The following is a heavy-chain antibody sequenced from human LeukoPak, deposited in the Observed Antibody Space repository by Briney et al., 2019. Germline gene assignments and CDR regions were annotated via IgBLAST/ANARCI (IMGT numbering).Heavy chain of an antibody. D-gene: IGHD3-22*01. V-gene: IGHV1-46*01. J-gene: IGHJ4*02. CDR3: ARNGVYYDSSGYVFDY. CDR2: INPSGGST. CDR1: GYTFTSYY. Sequence: ASVKVSCKASGYTFTSYYMHWVRQAPGQGLEWMGIINPSGGSTSYAQKFQSRVTMTRDTSTSTVYMELSSLRSEDTAVYYCARNGVYYDSSGYVFDYWGQGTLVTVSS.